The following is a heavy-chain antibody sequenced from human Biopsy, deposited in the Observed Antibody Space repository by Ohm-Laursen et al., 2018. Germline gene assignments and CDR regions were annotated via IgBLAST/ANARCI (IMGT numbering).Heavy chain of an antibody. CDR1: GYSISSGYY. J-gene: IGHJ6*02. CDR2: VYYSGTT. D-gene: IGHD2/OR15-2a*01. V-gene: IGHV4-61*01. CDR3: TRATNSTGWPYYYFYGMDI. Sequence: SDTLSLTCAVSGYSISSGYYWSWIRQTPGKGLEWIGYVYYSGTTTYNPSLRSRVTISVDTSMNQISLRLQSVTAADTAIYYCTRATNSTGWPYYYFYGMDIWGQGTTVTVSS.